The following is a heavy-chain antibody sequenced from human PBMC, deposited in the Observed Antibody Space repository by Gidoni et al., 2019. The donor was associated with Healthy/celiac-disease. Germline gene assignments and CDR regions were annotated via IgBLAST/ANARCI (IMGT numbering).Heavy chain of an antibody. Sequence: QVQLQQWGAGLLKPSETLSLTCAVYGGSFSGYYWSWIRQPPGKGLEWIGEINHSGSTNYNPSLKSRVTISVDTSKNQFSLKLSSVTAADTAVYYCARGVRLQLLHFDYWGQGTLVTVSS. CDR3: ARGVRLQLLHFDY. D-gene: IGHD5-12*01. J-gene: IGHJ4*02. CDR1: GGSFSGYY. V-gene: IGHV4-34*01. CDR2: INHSGST.